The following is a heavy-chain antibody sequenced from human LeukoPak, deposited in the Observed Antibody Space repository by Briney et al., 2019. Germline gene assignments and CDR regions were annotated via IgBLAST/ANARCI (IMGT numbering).Heavy chain of an antibody. CDR3: AXVGGSYSYFDY. CDR2: ISSSSTI. J-gene: IGHJ4*02. V-gene: IGHV3-48*04. D-gene: IGHD1-26*01. CDR1: GFTFSSYS. Sequence: AGGSLRLSCAASGFTFSSYSMNWVRQAPGKGLEWVSYISSSSTIYYADSVKGRFTISRDNAKNSLYLQMNSLRAEDTAVYYCAXVGGSYSYFDYWGQGTLVTVSS.